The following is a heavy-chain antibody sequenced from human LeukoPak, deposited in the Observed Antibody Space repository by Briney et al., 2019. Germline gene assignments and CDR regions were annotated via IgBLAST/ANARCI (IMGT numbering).Heavy chain of an antibody. D-gene: IGHD5-18*01. Sequence: GGSLRLSCAVSGLTFSSYAMHWVRQAPGKGLGGVAVISYDGSNKYYADSVKGRFTISRDNSKNTLYLQMNSLRAEDTAVYYCAREETPMVSFDYWGQGTLVTVSS. J-gene: IGHJ4*02. CDR3: AREETPMVSFDY. CDR1: GLTFSSYA. V-gene: IGHV3-30-3*01. CDR2: ISYDGSNK.